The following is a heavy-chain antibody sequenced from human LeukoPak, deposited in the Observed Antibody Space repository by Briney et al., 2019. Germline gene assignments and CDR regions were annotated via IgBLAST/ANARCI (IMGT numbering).Heavy chain of an antibody. CDR3: ARFRAGVGEPYGDY. CDR1: GYTFNTYG. D-gene: IGHD3-10*01. CDR2: ISAYNGNT. V-gene: IGHV1-18*01. J-gene: IGHJ4*02. Sequence: GASVKVSCKASGYTFNTYGISWMRQAPGQGLECMGWISAYNGNTDYAQKFQGRVTMTTDTSTSTAYMDLRSLRSDDTAVYYCARFRAGVGEPYGDYWGQGTLVTVSS.